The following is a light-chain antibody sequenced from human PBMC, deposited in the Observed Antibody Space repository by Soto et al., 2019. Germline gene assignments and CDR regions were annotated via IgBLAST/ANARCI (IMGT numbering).Light chain of an antibody. J-gene: IGKJ5*01. CDR2: AAS. Sequence: VRMTQSPSSFSASTGDRVTITCRASQGIDSYLAWYQQKPGKAPKPLIYAASTLQSGVPSRFSGSGSGTDFSLTISCLQSEDFATYYCQQYYSYPITFGQGTRLEIK. CDR1: QGIDSY. V-gene: IGKV1-8*01. CDR3: QQYYSYPIT.